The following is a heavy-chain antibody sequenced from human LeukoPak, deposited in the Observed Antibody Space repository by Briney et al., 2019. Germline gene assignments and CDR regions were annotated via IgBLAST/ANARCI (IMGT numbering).Heavy chain of an antibody. D-gene: IGHD5-24*01. CDR1: GGSISSGGYS. CDR2: IYNSGSA. V-gene: IGHV4-30-2*02. CDR3: ASTQDGYGYKFDY. Sequence: TTSETLSLTCTVSGGSISSGGYSWSWIRQPPGKGLEWIGHIYNSGSAYYNPSLKSRVAISVDRSKNQFSLKLSSVTAADTAVYYCASTQDGYGYKFDYWGQGTLVTVSS. J-gene: IGHJ4*02.